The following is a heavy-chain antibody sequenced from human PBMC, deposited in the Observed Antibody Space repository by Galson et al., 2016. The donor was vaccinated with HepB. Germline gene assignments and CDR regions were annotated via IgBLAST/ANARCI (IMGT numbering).Heavy chain of an antibody. CDR3: ARDQASETSFTYAMDV. Sequence: SVKVSCKASGYTFTKYPMHWVRQAPGQRLEWMGWINAGNGNTKSAQNFQGRVTITRDTSASTAYMELSSLRSEDTAVYYCARDQASETSFTYAMDVWGQGTTVTVSS. J-gene: IGHJ6*02. CDR1: GYTFTKYP. CDR2: INAGNGNT. D-gene: IGHD3-16*02. V-gene: IGHV1-3*01.